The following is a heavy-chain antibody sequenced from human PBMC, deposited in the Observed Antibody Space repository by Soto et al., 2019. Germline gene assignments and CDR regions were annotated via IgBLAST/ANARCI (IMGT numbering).Heavy chain of an antibody. CDR3: AREGIGTIFGVVPSYFDY. CDR2: IYYSGST. V-gene: IGHV4-31*03. Sequence: QVQLQESGPGLVKPSQTLSLTCTVSGGSISSGGYYWSWIRQHPGKGLEWIGYIYYSGSTYYNPSLKSRVTISVDTSKNQFSLKLSSETAADTAVYYCAREGIGTIFGVVPSYFDYWGQGTLVTVSS. CDR1: GGSISSGGYY. J-gene: IGHJ4*02. D-gene: IGHD3-3*01.